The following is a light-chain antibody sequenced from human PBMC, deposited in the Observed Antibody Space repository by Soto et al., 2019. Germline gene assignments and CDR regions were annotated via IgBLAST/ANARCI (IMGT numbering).Light chain of an antibody. CDR1: QTISSW. Sequence: DIQMTQSPSTLSGSVGDRVTITCRASQTISSWLAWYQQKPGKAPKLLIYKASTLKSGVPSRFSGSGSGTEFTLTISSLQPYDFATYYCQHYETFSGPFGPVTTAD. CDR3: QHYETFSGP. CDR2: KAS. J-gene: IGKJ3*01. V-gene: IGKV1-5*03.